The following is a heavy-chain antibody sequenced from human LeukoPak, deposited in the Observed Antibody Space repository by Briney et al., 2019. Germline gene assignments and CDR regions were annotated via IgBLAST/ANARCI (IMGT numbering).Heavy chain of an antibody. CDR3: ARFTPQGYGWGGYNRFDP. CDR1: GGSIRSYY. D-gene: IGHD3-16*01. J-gene: IGHJ5*02. Sequence: SETLSLTCTVSGGSIRSYYWNWIRQPPGKGLEWIGYIYYSGSTNYNPSLKSRVTISVDTSKNQFSLNLTSVTAADTAVYYCARFTPQGYGWGGYNRFDPWGHGTLVTVSS. CDR2: IYYSGST. V-gene: IGHV4-59*01.